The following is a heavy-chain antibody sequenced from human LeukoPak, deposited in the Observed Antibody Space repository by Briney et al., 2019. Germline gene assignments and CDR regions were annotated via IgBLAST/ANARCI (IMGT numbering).Heavy chain of an antibody. CDR1: GLTFSSYW. CDR2: IKQDGSEK. Sequence: GGSLRLSCAASGLTFSSYWMSWVRQAPGKGLEWVANIKQDGSEKYYVDSVKGRFTISRDNAKNSLYLQMNSLRAEDTAVYYCARKGRYSYGYSWGQGTLVTVSS. CDR3: ARKGRYSYGYS. J-gene: IGHJ4*02. D-gene: IGHD5-18*01. V-gene: IGHV3-7*01.